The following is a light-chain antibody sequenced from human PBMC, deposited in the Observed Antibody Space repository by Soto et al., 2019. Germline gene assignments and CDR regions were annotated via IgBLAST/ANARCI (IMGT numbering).Light chain of an antibody. CDR1: SSDVGYYDY. J-gene: IGLJ1*01. V-gene: IGLV2-8*01. CDR2: EVT. Sequence: QSVLTQPPSASGFPGQSVTISCTGTSSDVGYYDYVSWYQQHPGKAPKLVIYEVTKRPSGVPDRVSASKSGNTASLTVSGLRDEDEADSSCSSYEGRNNFVFGSGTKVTV. CDR3: SSYEGRNNFV.